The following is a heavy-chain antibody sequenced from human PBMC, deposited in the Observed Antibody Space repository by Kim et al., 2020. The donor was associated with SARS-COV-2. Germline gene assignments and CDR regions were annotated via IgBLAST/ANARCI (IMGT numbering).Heavy chain of an antibody. CDR3: SRLSPDRSYHYTFDA. V-gene: IGHV4-59*08. D-gene: IGHD4-4*01. Sequence: SETLSLTCTVSGASITSSYWTWIRQPPEKGLEFLGYINYSGVTNNNPSLNSRITMAAYTPDSHIPLELSSVTAADSTVYFFSRLSPDRSYHYTFDAWG. CDR1: GASITSSY. J-gene: IGHJ5*01. CDR2: INYSGVT.